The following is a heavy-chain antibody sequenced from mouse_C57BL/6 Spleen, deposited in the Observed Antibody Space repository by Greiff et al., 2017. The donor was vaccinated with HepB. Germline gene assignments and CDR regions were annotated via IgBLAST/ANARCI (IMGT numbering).Heavy chain of an antibody. D-gene: IGHD2-3*01. CDR3: ARDDGYYLFAY. V-gene: IGHV1-80*01. Sequence: SGASVKISCKASGSAFSSYWMNWVKQRPGKGLEWIGQIYPGDGDTNYNGKFKGKATLTADKSSSTAYMQLSSLTSEDSAVYFCARDDGYYLFAYWGQGTLVTVSA. CDR1: GSAFSSYW. J-gene: IGHJ3*01. CDR2: IYPGDGDT.